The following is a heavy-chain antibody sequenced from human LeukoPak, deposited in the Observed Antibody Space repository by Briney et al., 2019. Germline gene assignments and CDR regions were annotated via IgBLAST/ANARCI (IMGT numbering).Heavy chain of an antibody. CDR2: IYYSGST. Sequence: SETLSLTCTVSGGSISSYYWSWLRQPPGKGVEWVGYIYYSGSTNYNPSLKSRGTISVDTSKNQFSLKLSSVTAADTAVYYCARDLNFDTNWFDPWGQGTLVTVSS. D-gene: IGHD3-9*01. CDR3: ARDLNFDTNWFDP. CDR1: GGSISSYY. V-gene: IGHV4-59*01. J-gene: IGHJ5*02.